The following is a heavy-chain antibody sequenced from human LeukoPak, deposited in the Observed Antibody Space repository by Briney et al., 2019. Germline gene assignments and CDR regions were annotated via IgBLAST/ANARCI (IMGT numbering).Heavy chain of an antibody. CDR1: GFTFSSYA. J-gene: IGHJ3*02. CDR2: ISYDGSNK. V-gene: IGHV3-30-3*01. Sequence: GGSLRLSCAASGFTFSSYAMHWVRQAPGKGLEWVAVISYDGSNKYYADSVKGRFTISRDNSKNTLYLQMNSLRAEDTAVYYCARELGRDGYNYVGAFDIWGQGTMVTVSS. CDR3: ARELGRDGYNYVGAFDI. D-gene: IGHD5-24*01.